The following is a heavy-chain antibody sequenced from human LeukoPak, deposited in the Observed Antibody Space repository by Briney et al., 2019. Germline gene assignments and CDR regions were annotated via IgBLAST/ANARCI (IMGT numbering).Heavy chain of an antibody. CDR2: IYTSGHT. CDR3: ARDGPLYYDFWSGSRGFDY. D-gene: IGHD3-3*01. V-gene: IGHV4-61*02. CDR1: GGSISSGSYY. Sequence: SQTLSLTCTVSGGSISSGSYYWSWIRQPAGKGLEWIGRIYTSGHTNYNPSLKSRVTISVDTSKNQFSLKLSSVTAADTAVYYCARDGPLYYDFWSGSRGFDYWGQGTLVTVSS. J-gene: IGHJ4*02.